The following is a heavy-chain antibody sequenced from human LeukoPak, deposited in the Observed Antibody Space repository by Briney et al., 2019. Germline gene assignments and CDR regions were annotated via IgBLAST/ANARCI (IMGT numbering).Heavy chain of an antibody. Sequence: ASVKVSCKASGYTFSGTGWYLYWLRQAPGQGLECMGWIYPNNGATAYAQKFQGRVAMTRDTSITTAYMELSRLRPDDTAVYYCARDGPAQMVDFDYWGREPWSPSPQ. D-gene: IGHD3-10*01. V-gene: IGHV1-2*02. CDR3: ARDGPAQMVDFDY. CDR2: IYPNNGAT. CDR1: GYTFSGTGWY. J-gene: IGHJ4*02.